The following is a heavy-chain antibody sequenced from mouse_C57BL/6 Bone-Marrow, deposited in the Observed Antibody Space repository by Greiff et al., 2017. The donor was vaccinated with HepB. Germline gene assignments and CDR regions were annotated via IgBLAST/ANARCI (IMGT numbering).Heavy chain of an antibody. CDR1: GYSITSGYY. J-gene: IGHJ2*01. D-gene: IGHD2-5*01. Sequence: VQLKESGPGLVKPSQSLSLTCSVTGYSITSGYYWNWIRQFPGNKLEWMGYISYDGSNNYNPSLKNRISITRDTSKNQFFLKLNSVTTEDTATYYCARERYSNYGFDYWGQGTTLTVSS. CDR2: ISYDGSN. V-gene: IGHV3-6*01. CDR3: ARERYSNYGFDY.